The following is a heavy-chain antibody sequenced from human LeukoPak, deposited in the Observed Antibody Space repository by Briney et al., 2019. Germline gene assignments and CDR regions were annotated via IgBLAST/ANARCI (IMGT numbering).Heavy chain of an antibody. CDR3: ARVVVVAARGDRFDP. Sequence: SETLSLTCTVSGGSISSYYWSWIRQPPGKGLEWIGYIYYSGSTNYNPSLKSRVTISVDTSKNQFSLKLSSVTAADTAVYYCARVVVVAARGDRFDPWGQGTLVTVSS. CDR2: IYYSGST. J-gene: IGHJ5*02. V-gene: IGHV4-59*01. CDR1: GGSISSYY. D-gene: IGHD2-15*01.